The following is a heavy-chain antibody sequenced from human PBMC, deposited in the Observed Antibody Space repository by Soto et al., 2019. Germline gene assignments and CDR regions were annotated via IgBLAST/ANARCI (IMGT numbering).Heavy chain of an antibody. CDR1: GGSISSGGYY. Sequence: SETLSLTCTVSGGSISSGGYYWSWIRQHPGKGLEWIGYIYYSGSTYYNPSLKSRVTISVDTSKNQFSLKLISLTAADTAVYYSARVGYSSSSIDYWGQGTLVTVSS. D-gene: IGHD6-6*01. CDR3: ARVGYSSSSIDY. CDR2: IYYSGST. V-gene: IGHV4-31*03. J-gene: IGHJ4*02.